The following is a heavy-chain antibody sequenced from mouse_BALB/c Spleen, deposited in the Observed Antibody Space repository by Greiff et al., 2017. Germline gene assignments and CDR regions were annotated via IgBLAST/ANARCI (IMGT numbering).Heavy chain of an antibody. CDR3: ARDYGNYDAMDY. Sequence: DVQLQESGGDLVKPGGSLKLSCAASGFTFSSYGMSWVRQTPDKRLEWVATISSGGSYTYYPDSVKGRFTISRDNAKNTLYLQMSSLKSEDTAMYYCARDYGNYDAMDYWGQGTSVTVSS. CDR1: GFTFSSYG. V-gene: IGHV5-6*01. CDR2: ISSGGSYT. J-gene: IGHJ4*01. D-gene: IGHD2-1*01.